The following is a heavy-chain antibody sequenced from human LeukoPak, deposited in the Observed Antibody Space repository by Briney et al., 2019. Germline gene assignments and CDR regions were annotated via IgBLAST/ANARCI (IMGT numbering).Heavy chain of an antibody. CDR2: IIPIFGTA. J-gene: IGHJ6*03. V-gene: IGHV1-69*06. D-gene: IGHD3-3*01. CDR1: GGTFSSYA. CDR3: ARVGYDFWSGYYTGGGRQDHCYYYMDV. Sequence: RASVKVSCTASGGTFSSYAISWVRQAPGQGLEWMGGIIPIFGTANYAQKFQGRVTITADKSTSTAYMELSSLRSEDTAVYYCARVGYDFWSGYYTGGGRQDHCYYYMDVWGKGTTVTVSS.